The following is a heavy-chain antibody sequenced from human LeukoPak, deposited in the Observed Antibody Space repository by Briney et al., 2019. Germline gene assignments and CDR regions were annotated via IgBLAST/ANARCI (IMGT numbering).Heavy chain of an antibody. CDR1: GFTFSSDS. CDR3: ARPSGDYFYY. J-gene: IGHJ4*02. D-gene: IGHD3-10*01. Sequence: GGSLRLSSAASGFTFSSDSMHSGRHAPGKGLGWVAVIWYDESNNNYADSVKGRFTISRDNAKNSLYLEVNSRRAEDTAVYYCARPSGDYFYYWGQGTLVTVSS. V-gene: IGHV3-33*01. CDR2: IWYDESNN.